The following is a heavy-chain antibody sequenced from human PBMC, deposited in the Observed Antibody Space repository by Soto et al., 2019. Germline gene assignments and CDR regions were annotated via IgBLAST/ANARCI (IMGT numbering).Heavy chain of an antibody. Sequence: GGSLRLSCAASGFTFSNYGMTWVRQAPGKGLEWVSGISGRGDKTNYADSVKGRFTISRDNSKNTLDVQMNSLRADDTAVYYCAKDPRALVRRLGSDPNYNAMGVWGQRTTVTVSS. CDR3: AKDPRALVRRLGSDPNYNAMGV. V-gene: IGHV3-23*01. CDR1: GFTFSNYG. CDR2: ISGRGDKT. J-gene: IGHJ6*02. D-gene: IGHD3-10*01.